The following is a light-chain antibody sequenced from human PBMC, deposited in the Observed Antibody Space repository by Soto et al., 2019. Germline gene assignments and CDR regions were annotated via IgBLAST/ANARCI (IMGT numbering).Light chain of an antibody. V-gene: IGKV1-33*01. CDR1: QDIKNY. CDR2: DAS. J-gene: IGKJ4*01. CDR3: QHYDHLPPLS. Sequence: DIRVTQSPSSLSASVGDRVTITCQASQDIKNYLNWYQQKPGKAPNLVIYDASNLKTGVTSRFSGSGSGTDFSFSISSLQPEDVGTYYCQHYDHLPPLSFGGGTKVELK.